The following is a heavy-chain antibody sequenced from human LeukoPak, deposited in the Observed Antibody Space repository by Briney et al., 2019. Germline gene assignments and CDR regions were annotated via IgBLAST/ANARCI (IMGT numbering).Heavy chain of an antibody. CDR3: AKGIYSSGWSYFDY. V-gene: IGHV3-23*01. CDR1: GFTFSNSA. D-gene: IGHD6-19*01. Sequence: GGSLRLSCAASGFTFSNSAMSWVRQAPGKGLEWVSTLSGSSMTTYYADSVKGRFTISRDNSKNTLYLQMNSLRAEDTTVYYCAKGIYSSGWSYFDYWGHGTLVTVSS. J-gene: IGHJ4*01. CDR2: LSGSSMTT.